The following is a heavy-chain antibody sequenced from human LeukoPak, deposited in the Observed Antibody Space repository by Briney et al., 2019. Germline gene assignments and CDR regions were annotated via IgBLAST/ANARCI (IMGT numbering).Heavy chain of an antibody. D-gene: IGHD3-10*01. CDR1: GFTFRSYA. J-gene: IGHJ4*02. Sequence: PGGSLRLSCAASGFTFRSYAMHWVRQAPGKGLEWVALISYDGSNKYYADSVKGRFTISRDNSKNTLFLQMNSLRADDTAVYYCARDYGSGSYPRTYFDYWGQGTLVTVSS. CDR3: ARDYGSGSYPRTYFDY. CDR2: ISYDGSNK. V-gene: IGHV3-30*04.